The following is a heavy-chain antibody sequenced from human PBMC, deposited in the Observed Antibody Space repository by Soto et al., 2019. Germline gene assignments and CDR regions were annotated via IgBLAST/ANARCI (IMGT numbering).Heavy chain of an antibody. V-gene: IGHV4-59*01. J-gene: IGHJ4*02. Sequence: LSLTCTVSGGSISSYYWSWIRQPPGKGLEWIGYIYYSGSTNYNPSLKSRVTISVDTSKNQFSLKLSSVTAADTAVYYCARYAGGPFDYWGQGTLVTVSS. CDR1: GGSISSYY. D-gene: IGHD2-15*01. CDR3: ARYAGGPFDY. CDR2: IYYSGST.